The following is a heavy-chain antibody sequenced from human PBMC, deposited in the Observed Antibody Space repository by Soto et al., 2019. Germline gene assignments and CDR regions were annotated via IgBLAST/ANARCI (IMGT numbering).Heavy chain of an antibody. CDR3: VTDGSSGWHFNS. CDR2: IRQAGSEK. J-gene: IGHJ4*02. V-gene: IGHV3-7*01. Sequence: EVQLVESGGGLVQPGGSLRLSCEASGFTFSNYWMSWIRQATGKGLEWVANIRQAGSEKYLVDSVTGRFTMSRDNAKNLLYLHMNGLRTEDTAVYYCVTDGSSGWHFNSWGQGTLVTVSS. D-gene: IGHD6-19*01. CDR1: GFTFSNYW.